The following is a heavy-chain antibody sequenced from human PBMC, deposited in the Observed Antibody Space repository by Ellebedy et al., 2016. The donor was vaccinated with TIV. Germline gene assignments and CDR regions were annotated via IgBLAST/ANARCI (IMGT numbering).Heavy chain of an antibody. CDR3: ARETIVVVPAAIEGWFDP. V-gene: IGHV4-59*01. CDR1: GGSISSYY. Sequence: PSETLSLTCTVSGGSISSYYWSWIRQPPGKGLAWIGYISYSGSTNYNPSLKSRVTISVDTSKNQFSLKLSSVTAADTAVYYCARETIVVVPAAIEGWFDPWGQGTLVTVSS. J-gene: IGHJ5*02. CDR2: ISYSGST. D-gene: IGHD2-2*01.